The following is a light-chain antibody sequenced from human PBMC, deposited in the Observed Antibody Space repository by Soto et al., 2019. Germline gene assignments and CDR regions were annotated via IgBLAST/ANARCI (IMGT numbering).Light chain of an antibody. CDR1: QSVLYSSNNKNY. CDR2: WAS. J-gene: IGKJ1*01. CDR3: QQYNSIPST. V-gene: IGKV4-1*01. Sequence: DIVMTQSPDSLAVSLGERATINCKSSQSVLYSSNNKNYLAWYQQKPGQPPKLLIYWASTRESGVPDRFSGRGSGTDFTLTISSLQAEDVAVYYCQQYNSIPSTFGQGTKVEAK.